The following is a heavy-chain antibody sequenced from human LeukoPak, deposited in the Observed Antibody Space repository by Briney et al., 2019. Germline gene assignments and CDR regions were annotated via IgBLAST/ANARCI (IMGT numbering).Heavy chain of an antibody. D-gene: IGHD1-1*01. Sequence: SGTLSLTCTVSGGSISSYYWSWIRQPPGKGLEWIGYIYYSGSTNYNPSLKSRVTISVDTSKNQFSLKLSSVTAADTAVYYCARGTRWPDYWGQGTLVTVSS. CDR3: ARGTRWPDY. J-gene: IGHJ4*02. CDR2: IYYSGST. V-gene: IGHV4-59*08. CDR1: GGSISSYY.